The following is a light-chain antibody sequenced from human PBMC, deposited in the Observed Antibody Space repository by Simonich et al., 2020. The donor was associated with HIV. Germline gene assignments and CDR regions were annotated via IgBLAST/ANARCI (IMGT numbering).Light chain of an antibody. Sequence: EIVLTQSPATLSLSPGERATLSCRASQGVGTYLAWYQQKPGQAPRLLIYDTSNRAPGIPARFSGSESGTDFTLTISSLEPEDFAVYYCQQRCNWPPALTFGGGTKVKIK. CDR2: DTS. CDR3: QQRCNWPPALT. J-gene: IGKJ4*01. CDR1: QGVGTY. V-gene: IGKV3-11*01.